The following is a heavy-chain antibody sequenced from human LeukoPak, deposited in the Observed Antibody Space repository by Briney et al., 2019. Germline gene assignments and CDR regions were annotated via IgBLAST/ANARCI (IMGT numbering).Heavy chain of an antibody. CDR2: ISGSGGST. CDR1: GFTVSSNY. V-gene: IGHV3-23*01. Sequence: GGSLSLSCAASGFTVSSNYMSWVRQAPGKGLDWVSAISGSGGSTNYADSVKGRFTISRDNSKNTLYLQMNSLRTEDTAVYYCAKGSRDSSGWYRDYWGQGTLVTVSS. CDR3: AKGSRDSSGWYRDY. J-gene: IGHJ4*02. D-gene: IGHD6-19*01.